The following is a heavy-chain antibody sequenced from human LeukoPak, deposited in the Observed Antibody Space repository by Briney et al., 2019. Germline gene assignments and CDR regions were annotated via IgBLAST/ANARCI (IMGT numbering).Heavy chain of an antibody. J-gene: IGHJ4*02. V-gene: IGHV4-34*01. Sequence: SETLPLTCAVYGGSFSGYYWSWIRQPPGKGLEWIGEINHSGSTNYNPPLKSRVTISVDTSKNQFSLKLSSVTAADTAVYYCARRWGSGSYYYFDYWGQGTLVTVSS. D-gene: IGHD1-26*01. CDR2: INHSGST. CDR3: ARRWGSGSYYYFDY. CDR1: GGSFSGYY.